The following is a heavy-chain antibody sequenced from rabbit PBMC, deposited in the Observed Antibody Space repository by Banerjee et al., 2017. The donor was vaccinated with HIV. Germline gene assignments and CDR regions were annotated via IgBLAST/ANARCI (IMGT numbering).Heavy chain of an antibody. CDR1: GFSFSSSYY. CDR3: ARDLAGVIGWNFNL. J-gene: IGHJ4*01. D-gene: IGHD4-1*01. Sequence: QSLEESGGGLVKPEGSLTVTCTASGFSFSSSYYMCWVRQAPGKGLEWIACIYGGSSGSTYYASWAKGRFTISKASWTTVTLQMTSLTAADTASYFCARDLAGVIGWNFNLWGPGTLVTVS. CDR2: IYGGSSGST. V-gene: IGHV1S40*01.